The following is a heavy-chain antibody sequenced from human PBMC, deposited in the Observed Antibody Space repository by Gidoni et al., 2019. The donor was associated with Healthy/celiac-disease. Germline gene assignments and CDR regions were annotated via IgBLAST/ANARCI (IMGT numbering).Heavy chain of an antibody. CDR2: RSYDGSNK. CDR1: GFTFRSYA. J-gene: IGHJ6*02. D-gene: IGHD2-15*01. Sequence: QVQLVESGGGVVQPGRSLRLSCAASGFTFRSYAMHWVRQAPGKGLEWVAVRSYDGSNKYYADSVKGRFTISRDNSKNTLYLQMNSLRAEDTAVYYCARGHLVVGYCSGGSCYPSRYGMDVWGQGTTVTVSS. CDR3: ARGHLVVGYCSGGSCYPSRYGMDV. V-gene: IGHV3-30-3*01.